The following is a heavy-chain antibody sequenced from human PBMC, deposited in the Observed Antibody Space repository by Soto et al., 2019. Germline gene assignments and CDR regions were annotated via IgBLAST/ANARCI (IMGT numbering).Heavy chain of an antibody. J-gene: IGHJ4*02. D-gene: IGHD6-19*01. CDR3: ARGSSGWYLWY. CDR2: IYHSGST. V-gene: IGHV4-30-2*01. Sequence: SETLSLTCAVSGGSISSGGYSWSWIRQPPGKGLEWIGYIYHSGSTYYNPSLKSRVTISVDRSKNQFSLKLSSVTAADTAVYYCARGSSGWYLWYWGQGTLVTVSS. CDR1: GGSISSGGYS.